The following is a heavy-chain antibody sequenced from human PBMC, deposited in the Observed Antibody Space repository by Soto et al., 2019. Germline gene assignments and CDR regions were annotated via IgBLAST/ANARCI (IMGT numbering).Heavy chain of an antibody. Sequence: QVQLQESGPGLVKPSQTLSLTCTVSGYSISNGGYYWSWIRQRPGEGLEWLGYIYYSGSTYYNPSLESRPSISVEASTKQFSQKVNSVTAADTAVYDCARTTNPFDIWGQGTIVTVSS. CDR1: GYSISNGGYY. CDR3: ARTTNPFDI. D-gene: IGHD1-1*01. CDR2: IYYSGST. V-gene: IGHV4-31*03. J-gene: IGHJ3*02.